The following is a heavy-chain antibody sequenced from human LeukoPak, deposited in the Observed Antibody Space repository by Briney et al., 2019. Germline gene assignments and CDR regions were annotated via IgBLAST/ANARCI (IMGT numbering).Heavy chain of an antibody. Sequence: PGGSLRLSCAASGFTFRSYAMSLVRQAPGKGLEWVSAISGSGGSTYYADSVKGRFTISRDNSKNTLYLQMSSLRAEDTAVYYCAKDETMVRGGSRPYWGQGTLVTVSS. J-gene: IGHJ4*02. CDR1: GFTFRSYA. CDR2: ISGSGGST. V-gene: IGHV3-23*01. CDR3: AKDETMVRGGSRPY. D-gene: IGHD3-10*01.